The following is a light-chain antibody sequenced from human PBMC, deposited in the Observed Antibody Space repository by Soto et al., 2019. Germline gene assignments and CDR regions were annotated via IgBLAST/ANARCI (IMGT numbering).Light chain of an antibody. CDR3: QQYEDLPLT. Sequence: DIQMTQSPSALSASVGDRVTITCRASQDISNSLNWYQQKPGKAPKLLIFDASSVETGVPSRFSGSGSGIDFTFTITSLQPEDIATYHCQQYEDLPLTFGGGTKVEIK. V-gene: IGKV1-33*01. CDR2: DAS. J-gene: IGKJ4*01. CDR1: QDISNS.